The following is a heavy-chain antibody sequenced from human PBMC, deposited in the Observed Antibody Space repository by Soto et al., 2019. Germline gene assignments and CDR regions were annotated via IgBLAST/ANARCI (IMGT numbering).Heavy chain of an antibody. CDR1: GGSISSYY. Sequence: SETLSLTCTVSGGSISSYYWSWIRQPPGKGLEWIGYIYYSGSTNYNPSLKSRVTISVDTSKNQFSLKLSSVTAADTAVYYCAGNYGDPTSVDYWGQGTLVTVSS. CDR3: AGNYGDPTSVDY. D-gene: IGHD4-17*01. V-gene: IGHV4-59*08. J-gene: IGHJ4*02. CDR2: IYYSGST.